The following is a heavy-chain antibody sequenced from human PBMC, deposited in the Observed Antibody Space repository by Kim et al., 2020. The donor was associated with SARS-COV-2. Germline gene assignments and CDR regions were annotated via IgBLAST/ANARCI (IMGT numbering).Heavy chain of an antibody. CDR1: GGSISSGGYY. CDR2: IYYSGST. V-gene: IGHV4-31*03. CDR3: ARGKEGYDYVWGSYRYSEYNWFDP. Sequence: SETLSLTCTVSGGSISSGGYYWSWIRQHPGKGLEWIGYIYYSGSTYYNPSLKSRVTISVDTSKNQFSLKLSSVTAADTAVYYCARGKEGYDYVWGSYRYSEYNWFDPWGQGTLVTVSS. J-gene: IGHJ5*02. D-gene: IGHD3-16*02.